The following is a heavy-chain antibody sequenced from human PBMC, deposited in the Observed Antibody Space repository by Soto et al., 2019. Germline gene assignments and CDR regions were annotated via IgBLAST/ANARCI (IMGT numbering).Heavy chain of an antibody. J-gene: IGHJ5*02. D-gene: IGHD1-1*01. V-gene: IGHV4-4*07. CDR2: IYATGTT. CDR3: VRDGTKTLRDWFDP. CDR1: GASISGFY. Sequence: ETLSLTCTVSGASISGFYWSWIRKSAGKGLEWIGRIYATGTTDYNPPLKSRVMMSVDTSKKQFSLKLRSVTAADTAVYYCVRDGTKTLRDWFDPWGQGISVTVSS.